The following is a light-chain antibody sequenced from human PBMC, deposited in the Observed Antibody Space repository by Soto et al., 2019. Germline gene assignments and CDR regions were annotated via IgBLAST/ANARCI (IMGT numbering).Light chain of an antibody. J-gene: IGKJ3*01. CDR1: HTVGSN. Sequence: EMVMTQSPATLSVSPGESATLSCRASHTVGSNVAWYQPKRGQAPRLLIYAASTRATGTPARFSGSGSGTEFTLTIISLQSEDLASYYCQQYNNWVTFGPGTRVDLK. V-gene: IGKV3-15*01. CDR3: QQYNNWVT. CDR2: AAS.